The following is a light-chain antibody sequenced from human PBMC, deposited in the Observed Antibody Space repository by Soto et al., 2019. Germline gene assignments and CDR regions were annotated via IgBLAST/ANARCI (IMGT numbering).Light chain of an antibody. J-gene: IGKJ1*01. CDR2: GAS. CDR1: QSVSSSY. CDR3: QQYGSSPGT. V-gene: IGKV3-20*01. Sequence: EIVLTESPGILSLSPGERAALSCRASQSVSSSYLAWYQQKPGQAPRLLIYGASSRATGIPDRLSGSGSGTDFTLTTSRLEPEDLAVYYCQQYGSSPGTFGQGTKVDIK.